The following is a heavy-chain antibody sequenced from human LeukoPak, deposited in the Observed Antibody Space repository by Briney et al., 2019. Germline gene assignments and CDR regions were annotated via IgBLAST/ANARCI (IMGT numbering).Heavy chain of an antibody. Sequence: GASVKVSCKASGYTFTSYAMNWVRQAPGQGLEWMGGIIPIFGTANYAQKFQGRVTITADESTSTAYMELSSLRSEDTAVYYCARAADRAVLRFLEWLPDYWGQGTLVTVSS. CDR2: IIPIFGTA. CDR1: GYTFTSYA. D-gene: IGHD3-3*01. J-gene: IGHJ4*02. V-gene: IGHV1-69*13. CDR3: ARAADRAVLRFLEWLPDY.